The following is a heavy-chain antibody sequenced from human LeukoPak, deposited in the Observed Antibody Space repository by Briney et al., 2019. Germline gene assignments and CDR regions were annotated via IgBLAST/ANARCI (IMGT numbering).Heavy chain of an antibody. J-gene: IGHJ4*02. Sequence: PSQTLSLTCNVSGDSISSGTNYWSWIRQPAGEGLEWIGRIFTSGSTNYNPSLKSRVTISVDTSKNHFSLKVTSVTAADTAVYFCARGGRYCSSPSCSGGFDFWGQGALVTVSS. CDR2: IFTSGST. V-gene: IGHV4-61*02. CDR1: GDSISSGTNY. CDR3: ARGGRYCSSPSCSGGFDF. D-gene: IGHD2-2*01.